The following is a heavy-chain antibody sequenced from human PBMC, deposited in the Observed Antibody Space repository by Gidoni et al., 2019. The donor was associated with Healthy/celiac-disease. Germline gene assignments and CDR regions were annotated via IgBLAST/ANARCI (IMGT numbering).Heavy chain of an antibody. J-gene: IGHJ4*02. D-gene: IGHD3-10*01. CDR1: GFTCSSYW. CDR3: ARDGDYGSGSYSIY. V-gene: IGHV3-7*01. Sequence: EVQLVESGGGLVQPGGSLRLSCAASGFTCSSYWMSWVRQAPGKGLEWVANRKQDGSEKYYVDSVKGRFTISRDNAKNSLYLQMNSLRAEDTAVYYCARDGDYGSGSYSIYWGQGTLVTVSS. CDR2: RKQDGSEK.